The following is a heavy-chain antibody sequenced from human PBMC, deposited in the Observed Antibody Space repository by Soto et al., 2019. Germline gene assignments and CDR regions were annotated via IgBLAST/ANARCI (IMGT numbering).Heavy chain of an antibody. CDR2: IYSGSST. Sequence: GGSLRLSCAASGFTVSNNYMSWVRQAPGKGLEWVSVIYSGSSTYYADSVKGRFTISSDNSKNTLYLQMNSLRAEDTDVYYCARERRRSSWDCFDPWGQGTLVTVSS. D-gene: IGHD6-13*01. CDR1: GFTVSNNY. V-gene: IGHV3-66*01. CDR3: ARERRRSSWDCFDP. J-gene: IGHJ5*02.